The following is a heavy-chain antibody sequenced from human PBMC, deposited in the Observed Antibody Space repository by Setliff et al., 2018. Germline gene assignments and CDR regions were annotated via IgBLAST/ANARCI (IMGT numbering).Heavy chain of an antibody. D-gene: IGHD1-26*01. CDR1: GFSFSRHW. J-gene: IGHJ5*01. CDR3: LKGGWGATFHS. CDR2: IKQDGSTK. Sequence: GGSLRLSCVVSGFSFSRHWMSWVRQAPGKGLEWVADIKQDGSTKYYLDSVKGRFTISRDNAKRSLYLQMNGLRAEDTAIYYCLKGGWGATFHSWGQGTLVTVSS. V-gene: IGHV3-7*03.